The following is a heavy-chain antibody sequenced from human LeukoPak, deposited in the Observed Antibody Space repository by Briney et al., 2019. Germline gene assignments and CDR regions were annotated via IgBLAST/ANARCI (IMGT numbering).Heavy chain of an antibody. V-gene: IGHV4-59*08. Sequence: SETLSLTCTVSGGSISSYYWSWIRQPPGKGLEWIGYIYYSGSTNYNPSLKSRVIISVDTSKNQFSLKLSSVTAADTAVYYCARTYDILSGWDAFDMWGQGTMVTVSS. D-gene: IGHD3-9*01. CDR2: IYYSGST. CDR3: ARTYDILSGWDAFDM. CDR1: GGSISSYY. J-gene: IGHJ3*02.